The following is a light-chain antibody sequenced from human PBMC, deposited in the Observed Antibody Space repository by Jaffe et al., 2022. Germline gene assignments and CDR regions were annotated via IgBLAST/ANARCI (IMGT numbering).Light chain of an antibody. J-gene: IGLJ3*02. CDR2: ENN. V-gene: IGLV1-51*02. CDR3: ETWDSSLSAEV. Sequence: QSVLTQPPSVSAAPGQKVTISCSRSGSNIENNYVSWYQQLPGTAPKLLVYENNKRPSGIPDRFSGSKSGTSATLGITGLQTGDEADYYCETWDSSLSAEVFGGGTKLTVL. CDR1: GSNIENNY.